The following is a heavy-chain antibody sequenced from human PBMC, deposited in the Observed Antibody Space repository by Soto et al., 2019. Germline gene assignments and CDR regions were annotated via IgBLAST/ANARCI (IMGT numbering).Heavy chain of an antibody. Sequence: QVQLVQSGAEVKKPGASVKVSCKASGYTFTSYGISWVRQAPGQGLEWMGWISAYNGNTNYAQKLQGRVTMTTDTSTSTAYMELRSLRSDDTAVYYCARALGKCSGGSCYGYYYYYMDVWGKGTTVTVSS. J-gene: IGHJ6*03. CDR1: GYTFTSYG. V-gene: IGHV1-18*01. CDR3: ARALGKCSGGSCYGYYYYYMDV. CDR2: ISAYNGNT. D-gene: IGHD2-15*01.